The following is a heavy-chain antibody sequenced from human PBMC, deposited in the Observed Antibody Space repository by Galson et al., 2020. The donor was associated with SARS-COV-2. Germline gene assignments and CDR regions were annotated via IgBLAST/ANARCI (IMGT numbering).Heavy chain of an antibody. CDR1: GYTFTAYY. V-gene: IGHV1-2*02. Sequence: ASVKVSCKASGYTFTAYYMHWVRQAPGQGLEWMGWINPNNGGTNYAQKFQGRVTMTRDTSINTAYMELSSLRSDDTAVYYCAREPRGCIGGSCSSLYYFYMDVWGKGTPVTVSS. J-gene: IGHJ6*03. CDR2: INPNNGGT. D-gene: IGHD2-15*01. CDR3: AREPRGCIGGSCSSLYYFYMDV.